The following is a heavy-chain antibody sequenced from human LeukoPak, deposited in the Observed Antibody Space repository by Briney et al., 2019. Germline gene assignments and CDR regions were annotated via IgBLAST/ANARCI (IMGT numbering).Heavy chain of an antibody. CDR3: ATLEDIVLSDAFDI. D-gene: IGHD2-8*01. V-gene: IGHV1-2*06. J-gene: IGHJ3*02. Sequence: ASVKVSCKASGYTFTGYYMHWVRQAPGQGLGWMGRINPNSGGTNYAQKFQGRVTMTRDTSISTAYMELSRLRSDDTAVYYCATLEDIVLSDAFDIWGQGTMVTVSS. CDR2: INPNSGGT. CDR1: GYTFTGYY.